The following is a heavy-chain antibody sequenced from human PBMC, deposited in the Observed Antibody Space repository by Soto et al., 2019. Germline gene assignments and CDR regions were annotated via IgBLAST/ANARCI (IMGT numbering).Heavy chain of an antibody. D-gene: IGHD3-22*01. J-gene: IGHJ4*02. CDR3: ARTYDSDYFDY. CDR2: IYYSGST. V-gene: IGHV4-59*01. CDR1: GGSISSYY. Sequence: PSETLSLTCTVSGGSISSYYWSWIRQPPGKGLEWIGYIYYSGSTNYNPSLKSRVTISVDTSKNQFSLKLSSVTAADTAVYYGARTYDSDYFDYWGQGTLVTVSS.